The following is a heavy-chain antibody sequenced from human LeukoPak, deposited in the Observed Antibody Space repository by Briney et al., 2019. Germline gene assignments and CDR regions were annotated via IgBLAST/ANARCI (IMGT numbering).Heavy chain of an antibody. CDR2: IKEDGSAQ. D-gene: IGHD5-12*01. J-gene: IGHJ4*02. Sequence: GGSLRLSCAASGFTFISNAMTWVRQAPGKGLEWVGNIKEDGSAQYYLDSVKGRFTISRDNAKRSLYLQMNSLRDDDTAVYYCARLIVAGNFDYWGQGSLVTVSS. V-gene: IGHV3-7*05. CDR1: GFTFISNA. CDR3: ARLIVAGNFDY.